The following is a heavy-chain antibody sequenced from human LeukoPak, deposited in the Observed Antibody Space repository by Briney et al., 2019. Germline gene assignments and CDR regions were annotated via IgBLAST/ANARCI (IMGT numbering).Heavy chain of an antibody. V-gene: IGHV1-46*01. Sequence: ASVKVSCKASRYTFTSYYMHWVRQAPGQGLAWMGIINPSGGSTSYAQKFQGRVTMTRDTSTSTVYMELSSLRSEDTAVYYCASSSRAGWLLYHYAFDYWGQGTLVTVSS. CDR1: RYTFTSYY. CDR3: ASSSRAGWLLYHYAFDY. J-gene: IGHJ4*02. D-gene: IGHD3-3*01. CDR2: INPSGGST.